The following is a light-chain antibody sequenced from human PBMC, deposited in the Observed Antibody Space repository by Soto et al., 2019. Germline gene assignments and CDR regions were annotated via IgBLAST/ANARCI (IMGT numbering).Light chain of an antibody. CDR2: GAS. CDR3: QQCNNWPTYT. CDR1: QSVSSN. V-gene: IGKV3-15*01. J-gene: IGKJ2*01. Sequence: EIVMTQSPATLSVSPGERATLSCRASQSVSSNLAWYQPKPGQAPRLLIYGASTRATGIPARFSGSGSGTEFTLTLSSLQSEDFAIYYCQQCNNWPTYTFGQGTKLEI.